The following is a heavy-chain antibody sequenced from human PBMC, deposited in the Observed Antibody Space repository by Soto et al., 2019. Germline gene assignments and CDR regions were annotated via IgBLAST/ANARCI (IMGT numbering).Heavy chain of an antibody. CDR2: INTDGSNT. CDR3: AREFCSGGNCYTYYFDP. Sequence: LRLSCAASGLTFNRYWMHWVRHAPGKGLVWVSHINTDGSNTNYADSVKGRFTISRDNAKSTLFLQMNSLRDEDTAVYYCAREFCSGGNCYTYYFDPWGQGIPVTVSS. V-gene: IGHV3-74*01. D-gene: IGHD2-15*01. CDR1: GLTFNRYW. J-gene: IGHJ5*02.